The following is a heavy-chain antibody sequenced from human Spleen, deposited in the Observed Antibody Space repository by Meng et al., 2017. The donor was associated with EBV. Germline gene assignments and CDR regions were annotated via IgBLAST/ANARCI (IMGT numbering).Heavy chain of an antibody. CDR1: GGSINNYY. J-gene: IGHJ4*02. V-gene: IGHV4-59*01. D-gene: IGHD6-19*01. CDR3: ARVKAWTGSGWYEHQPFDY. CDR2: NYASGRT. Sequence: QVQLQESGPGRVKPSETLSLTCTVSGGSINNYYWSWIRQPPGKGLEWIGYNYASGRTNYNPSLQSRLTISVDTSMNQFSLRLSSVTAADTAVYYCARVKAWTGSGWYEHQPFDYWGQGTLVTVSS.